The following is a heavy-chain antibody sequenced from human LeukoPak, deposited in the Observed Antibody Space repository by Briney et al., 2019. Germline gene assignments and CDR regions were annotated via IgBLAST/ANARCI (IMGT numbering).Heavy chain of an antibody. CDR3: ASSNSVVGYFQH. V-gene: IGHV4-30-4*08. J-gene: IGHJ1*01. CDR1: GGSISSGDYY. D-gene: IGHD2/OR15-2a*01. Sequence: SQTLSLTCTVSGGSISSGDYYWSWIRQPPGKGLEWIGYIYYSGSTYYNPSLKSRVTISVDTSKNQFSLKLSSVTAADTAVYYCASSNSVVGYFQHWGQGTLVTVFS. CDR2: IYYSGST.